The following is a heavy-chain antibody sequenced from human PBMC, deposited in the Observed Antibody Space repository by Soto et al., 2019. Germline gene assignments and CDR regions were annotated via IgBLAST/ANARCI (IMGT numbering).Heavy chain of an antibody. J-gene: IGHJ1*01. CDR3: AKVPGVYCGGDCYPEYFQP. Sequence: PSETLSLTCALSGGSISSGGYYWSWIRQHPVKGLEWIGYIYKTGSTFYNPSLRSRVSMSIDTSNNQFSLKLSSVTAADTAVYYCAKVPGVYCGGDCYPEYFQPWGQGTLVTVS. CDR1: GGSISSGGYY. V-gene: IGHV4-31*11. CDR2: IYKTGST. D-gene: IGHD2-21*02.